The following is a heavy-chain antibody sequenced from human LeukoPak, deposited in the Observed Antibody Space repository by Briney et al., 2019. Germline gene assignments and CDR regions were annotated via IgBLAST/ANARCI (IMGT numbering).Heavy chain of an antibody. J-gene: IGHJ4*02. V-gene: IGHV3-30*03. CDR1: GFTFSSYW. CDR3: ARGYSSDY. Sequence: GGSLRLSCAASGFTFSSYWMSWVRQAPGKGLEWVAVISYDGSNKYYADSVKGRFTISRDNSKNTLYLQMNSLRAEDTAVYYCARGYSSDYWGQGTLVTVSS. D-gene: IGHD6-13*01. CDR2: ISYDGSNK.